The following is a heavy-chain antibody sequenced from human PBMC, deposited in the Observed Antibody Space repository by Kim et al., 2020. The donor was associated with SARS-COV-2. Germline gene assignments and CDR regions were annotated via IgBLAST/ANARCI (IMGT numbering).Heavy chain of an antibody. J-gene: IGHJ4*02. CDR2: MNPNSGNT. CDR1: GYTFTSYD. CDR3: ARGTLDSWGKGAQNFDY. V-gene: IGHV1-8*01. Sequence: ASVKVSCKASGYTFTSYDINWVRQATGQGLEWMGWMNPNSGNTGYAQKFQGRVTMTRNTSISTAYMELSSLRSEDTAVYYCARGTLDSWGKGAQNFDYWGQGTLVTVSS. D-gene: IGHD3-16*01.